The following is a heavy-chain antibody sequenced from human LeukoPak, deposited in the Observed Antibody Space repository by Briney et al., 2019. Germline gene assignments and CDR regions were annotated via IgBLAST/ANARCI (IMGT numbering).Heavy chain of an antibody. V-gene: IGHV1-69*05. Sequence: SVKVSCKASGGTFSSYAISWVRQAPGQGLEWMGGIIPIFGTANYAQKFQGRVTITTDESTSTACMELSSLRSEDTAVYYCAVIKHDSSGYHRVTAFDIWGQGTMVTVSS. CDR1: GGTFSSYA. CDR2: IIPIFGTA. J-gene: IGHJ3*02. D-gene: IGHD3-22*01. CDR3: AVIKHDSSGYHRVTAFDI.